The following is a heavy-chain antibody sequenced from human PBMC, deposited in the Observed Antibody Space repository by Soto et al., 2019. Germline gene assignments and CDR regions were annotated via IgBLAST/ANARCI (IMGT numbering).Heavy chain of an antibody. Sequence: GASVKVSCKASGYTFTSYYMNWVRQAPGQGLEWMGIINPSGGSTSYAQKFQGRVTMTRDTSTSTVYMELSSLRSEDTAVYYCAKDSVRGHSYFDLRGRGTLVTVSS. V-gene: IGHV1-46*01. CDR1: GYTFTSYY. J-gene: IGHJ2*01. D-gene: IGHD3-10*01. CDR2: INPSGGST. CDR3: AKDSVRGHSYFDL.